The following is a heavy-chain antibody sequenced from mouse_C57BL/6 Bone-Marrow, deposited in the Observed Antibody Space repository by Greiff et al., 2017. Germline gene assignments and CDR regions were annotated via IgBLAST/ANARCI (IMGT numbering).Heavy chain of an antibody. CDR2: IYPRSGNT. CDR1: GYTFTSYG. CDR3: AREGGFPYFDY. Sequence: QVHVKQSGAELARPGASVKLSCKASGYTFTSYGISWVKQRTGQGLEWIGEIYPRSGNTYYNEKFKGKATLTADKSSSTAYMKLRSLTSEDSAVYFCAREGGFPYFDYWGRGTTLTVS. V-gene: IGHV1-81*01. J-gene: IGHJ2*01.